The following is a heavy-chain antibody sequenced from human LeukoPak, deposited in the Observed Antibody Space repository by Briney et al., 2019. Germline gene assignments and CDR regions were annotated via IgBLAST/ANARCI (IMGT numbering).Heavy chain of an antibody. V-gene: IGHV4-30-4*08. Sequence: SQTLSLTCTVSGGSISRGDYYWSWIRQPPGRGLEWIGYIYYSVSTYYNPPLKSRVTISVDTSKNQFSLKLSSVTAADTAVYYCARAEGWFGELAFDYWGQGTLVTVSS. CDR1: GGSISRGDYY. CDR2: IYYSVST. J-gene: IGHJ4*02. CDR3: ARAEGWFGELAFDY. D-gene: IGHD3-10*01.